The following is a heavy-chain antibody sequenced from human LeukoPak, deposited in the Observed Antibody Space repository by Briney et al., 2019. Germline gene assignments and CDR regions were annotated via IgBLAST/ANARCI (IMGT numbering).Heavy chain of an antibody. CDR1: GGSFSGYY. CDR2: INHSGST. J-gene: IGHJ4*02. D-gene: IGHD6-13*01. V-gene: IGHV4-34*01. Sequence: SETLSLTCAVYGGSFSGYYWSWIRQPPGKGLEWIGEINHSGSTNYNPSLKSRVTISVDTSKNQFSLKLSSVTAADTAVYYCARRAGTIDYWGQGTLVTVSS. CDR3: ARRAGTIDY.